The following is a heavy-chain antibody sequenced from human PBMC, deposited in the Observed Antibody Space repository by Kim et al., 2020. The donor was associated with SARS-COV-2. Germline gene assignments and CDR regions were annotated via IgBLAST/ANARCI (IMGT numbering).Heavy chain of an antibody. V-gene: IGHV4-4*07. Sequence: SETLSLTCTVSGGSISSYYWSWIRQPAGKGLEWIGRIYTSGSTNYNPSLKSRVTMSVDTSKNQFSLKLSSVTAADTAVYYCARDAYCSGGSCYSDYYYYGMAVWGQGTTVPVSS. J-gene: IGHJ6*02. CDR1: GGSISSYY. D-gene: IGHD2-15*01. CDR2: IYTSGST. CDR3: ARDAYCSGGSCYSDYYYYGMAV.